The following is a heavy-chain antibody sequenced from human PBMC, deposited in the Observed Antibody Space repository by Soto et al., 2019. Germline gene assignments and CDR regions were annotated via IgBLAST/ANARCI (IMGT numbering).Heavy chain of an antibody. V-gene: IGHV4-31*03. J-gene: IGHJ4*02. D-gene: IGHD2-21*01. CDR3: ARGVAY. Sequence: SLPLSVPCTVSDGSISNGGYYWSRNRQHPGKGLEWIGYISYSGSTYYNPSLKSRVTISVDTSKNQFSLKLSSVTAADTAVYYCARGVAYWGQGTLVTVSS. CDR2: ISYSGST. CDR1: DGSISNGGYY.